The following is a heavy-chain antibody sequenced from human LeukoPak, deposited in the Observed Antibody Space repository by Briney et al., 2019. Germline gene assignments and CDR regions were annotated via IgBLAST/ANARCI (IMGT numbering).Heavy chain of an antibody. J-gene: IGHJ4*02. CDR3: ARDLTGFWSGYYTHFDY. CDR1: GFTFSSYS. CDR2: ISSSSSTI. D-gene: IGHD3-3*01. Sequence: GGSLRLSCAASGFTFSSYSMNWVRQAPGKGLEWVSYISSSSSTIYYADSVKGRFTISRDNAKNSLYLQMNSLRAEDTAVYYCARDLTGFWSGYYTHFDYWGQGTLVTVSS. V-gene: IGHV3-48*01.